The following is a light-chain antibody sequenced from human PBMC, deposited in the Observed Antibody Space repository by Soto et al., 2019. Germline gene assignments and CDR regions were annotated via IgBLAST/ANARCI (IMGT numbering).Light chain of an antibody. CDR3: QQRSNWPQT. V-gene: IGKV2-28*01. CDR1: QSLLHRNGYNY. Sequence: DIVITQSPLSLPVTPGESASISCRSSQSLLHRNGYNYLDWYLEKPGQCPQLLIYWGSNRASAVPERFSGSGSGTDFTLTIRSLEPEDFAVYYCQQRSNWPQTFGQGNKV. J-gene: IGKJ1*01. CDR2: WGS.